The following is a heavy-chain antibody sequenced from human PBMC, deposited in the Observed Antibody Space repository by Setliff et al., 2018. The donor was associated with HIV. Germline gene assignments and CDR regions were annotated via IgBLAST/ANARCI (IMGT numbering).Heavy chain of an antibody. CDR3: ARDQTGVAAAAFGGGSAWSDEGFDI. J-gene: IGHJ3*02. CDR2: IIPMYNIP. Sequence: WASVKVSCKTSGGTLSNYVITWVRQAPGQGLEWMGMIIPMYNIPAYAQKFQGRVTFTADESTSTAYMELSSLSSEDTAVYYCARDQTGVAAAAFGGGSAWSDEGFDIWGQGTMVTV. D-gene: IGHD6-13*01. CDR1: GGTLSNYV. V-gene: IGHV1-69*13.